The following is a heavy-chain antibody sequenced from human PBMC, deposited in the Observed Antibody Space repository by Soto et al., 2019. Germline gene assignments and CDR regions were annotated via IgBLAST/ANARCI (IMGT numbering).Heavy chain of an antibody. Sequence: EVQLLESGGGLVQPGGSLRLSCAASGFTFSSYAMKWVRQAPGKGLEWVSLIGESGTPTYYADSVKSRFTISRDNSGNKLFLEMYSLRAEDTAVYYCARYIPGVRYYGMDVWGQGTTVTVSS. D-gene: IGHD2-2*01. CDR3: ARYIPGVRYYGMDV. J-gene: IGHJ6*02. V-gene: IGHV3-23*01. CDR2: IGESGTPT. CDR1: GFTFSSYA.